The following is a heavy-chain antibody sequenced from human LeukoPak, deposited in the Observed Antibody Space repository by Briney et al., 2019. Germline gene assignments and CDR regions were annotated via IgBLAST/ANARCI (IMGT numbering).Heavy chain of an antibody. V-gene: IGHV4-31*03. D-gene: IGHD3-22*01. J-gene: IGHJ4*02. CDR1: GGSISSGGYY. CDR2: IYCSGST. CDR3: ARALVSSGYYGVDY. Sequence: SETLSLTCTVSGGSISSGGYYWSWIRQHPGKGLEWIGYIYCSGSTYYNPSLKSRVTISVDTSKNQFSVKLSSVTAADTAVYYCARALVSSGYYGVDYWGQGTLVTVSS.